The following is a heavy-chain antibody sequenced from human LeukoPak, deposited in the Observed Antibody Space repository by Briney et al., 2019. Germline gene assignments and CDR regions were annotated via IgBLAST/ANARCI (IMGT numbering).Heavy chain of an antibody. CDR2: INPSGGST. D-gene: IGHD3-22*01. CDR1: GYTFTSYY. J-gene: IGHJ4*02. Sequence: ASVKVSCKASGYTFTSYYMHWVRQAPGQGLEWMGIINPSGGSTSYAQKFQGRVTMTRDTSTSTVYMELSSLRSEDTAVYYCARLKSGGYYDSSDHSDYWGQGTLVTVSS. CDR3: ARLKSGGYYDSSDHSDY. V-gene: IGHV1-46*01.